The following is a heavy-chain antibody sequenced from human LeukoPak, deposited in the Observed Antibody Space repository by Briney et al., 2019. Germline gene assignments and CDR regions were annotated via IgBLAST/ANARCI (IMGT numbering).Heavy chain of an antibody. Sequence: PSETLSLTCAVSGYSISSGYYWGWIRQPPGKGLEWIGSIYHGESTYYNPSLKSRVTISVDTSKNQFSLKLSSVTAADTAVYYCARSPYYDRDGYQFDNWGQGTLVTVSS. CDR3: ARSPYYDRDGYQFDN. CDR2: IYHGEST. D-gene: IGHD3-22*01. CDR1: GYSISSGYY. J-gene: IGHJ4*02. V-gene: IGHV4-38-2*01.